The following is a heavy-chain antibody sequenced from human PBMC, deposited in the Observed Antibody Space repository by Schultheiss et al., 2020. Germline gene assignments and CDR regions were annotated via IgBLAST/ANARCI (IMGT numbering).Heavy chain of an antibody. CDR3: AKEAAAGNQPYFDY. D-gene: IGHD6-13*01. Sequence: GGSLRLSCAASGFTFSNFGMHWVRQAPGKGLEWVAVISYDGSNKYYADSVKGRFTISRDNSKNTLYLQMNSLRAEDTAVYYCAKEAAAGNQPYFDYWGQGTLVTVSS. CDR2: ISYDGSNK. CDR1: GFTFSNFG. J-gene: IGHJ4*02. V-gene: IGHV3-30*18.